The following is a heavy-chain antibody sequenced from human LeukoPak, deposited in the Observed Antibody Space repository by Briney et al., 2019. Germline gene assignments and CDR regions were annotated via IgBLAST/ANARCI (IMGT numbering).Heavy chain of an antibody. CDR3: ASQDSSGYYLIDY. D-gene: IGHD3-22*01. J-gene: IGHJ4*02. V-gene: IGHV1-69*10. CDR2: ITPILGIA. CDR1: GGTFSSYA. Sequence: GASVKVSCKASGGTFSSYALSWVRQAPGQGLEWIGGITPILGIANYAQDLQGRVTITADKSMNTAYMELSSLRSEDTAVYYCASQDSSGYYLIDYWGQGTLATVSS.